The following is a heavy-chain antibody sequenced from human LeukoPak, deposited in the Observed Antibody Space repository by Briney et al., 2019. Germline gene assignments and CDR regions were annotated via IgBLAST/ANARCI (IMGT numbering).Heavy chain of an antibody. CDR3: ARHVISSQAEDYYYYFYMDV. CDR1: GYSFTSYW. J-gene: IGHJ6*03. V-gene: IGHV5-51*01. D-gene: IGHD1-14*01. CDR2: ICPGDSDT. Sequence: GESLKISWKGSGYSFTSYWIGWVRQMPGKGLEWMGIICPGDSDTRYSPSFQGQITIAADKSISSAYLQWSSLKAADTAMYYCARHVISSQAEDYYYYFYMDVWGKGTTVTVSS.